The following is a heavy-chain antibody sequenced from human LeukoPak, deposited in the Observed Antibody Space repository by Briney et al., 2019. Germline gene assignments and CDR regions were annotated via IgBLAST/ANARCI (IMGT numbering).Heavy chain of an antibody. J-gene: IGHJ4*02. Sequence: GESLQISCEGSGYSFTSYWIGWVRQMPGKGLEWMGIIYPGDSDTRYSPSFQGQVTISADKSTSTAYLQWSSLKASDTAIYYCARLGSRSIARAERFPDCWGGETGATVPS. V-gene: IGHV5-51*01. CDR3: ARLGSRSIARAERFPDC. D-gene: IGHD6-19*01. CDR2: IYPGDSDT. CDR1: GYSFTSYW.